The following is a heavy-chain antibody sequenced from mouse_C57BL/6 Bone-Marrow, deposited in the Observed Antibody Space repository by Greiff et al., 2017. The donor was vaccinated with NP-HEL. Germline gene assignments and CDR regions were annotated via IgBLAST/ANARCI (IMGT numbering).Heavy chain of an antibody. D-gene: IGHD1-1*01. V-gene: IGHV1-81*01. Sequence: QVQLQQSGAELARPGASVKLSCKASGYTFTSYGISWVKQRTGQGLECIGEVYPRSGNTYYNEKFKGKATLTADKSSSTAYMELRSLTSEDSAVYFCASVTTVVAHWGQGTLVTVSA. CDR2: VYPRSGNT. CDR1: GYTFTSYG. CDR3: ASVTTVVAH. J-gene: IGHJ3*01.